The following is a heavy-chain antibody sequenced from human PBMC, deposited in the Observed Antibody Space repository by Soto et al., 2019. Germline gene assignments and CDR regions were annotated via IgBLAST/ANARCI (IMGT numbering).Heavy chain of an antibody. V-gene: IGHV3-74*01. D-gene: IGHD5-18*01. CDR3: GRGGSDSPMAPGY. CDR2: INPDGSAT. CDR1: GFTFRSYA. Sequence: GGSLRLSCAASGFTFRSYAIHWVRQAPGKGLVWVSRINPDGSATNYADSVKGRFTISRDNAKNTLYLQMNSLRAEDTAVFYCGRGGSDSPMAPGYWGQGTLVTVSS. J-gene: IGHJ4*02.